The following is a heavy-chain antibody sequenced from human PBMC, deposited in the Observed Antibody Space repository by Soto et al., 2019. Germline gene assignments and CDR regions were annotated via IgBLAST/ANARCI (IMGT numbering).Heavy chain of an antibody. J-gene: IGHJ3*02. V-gene: IGHV1-2*02. CDR3: AREIDVEYISGGSCCSEGDAFDI. CDR1: GYTFTGYY. Sequence: ASVKVSCKASGYTFTGYYMHWVRQAPGQGLEWMGWINPNSGGTNYAQKFQGRVTMTRDTSISTAYMELSRLRSDDTAVYYCAREIDVEYISGGSCCSEGDAFDIWCQGTIVTVS. D-gene: IGHD2-15*01. CDR2: INPNSGGT.